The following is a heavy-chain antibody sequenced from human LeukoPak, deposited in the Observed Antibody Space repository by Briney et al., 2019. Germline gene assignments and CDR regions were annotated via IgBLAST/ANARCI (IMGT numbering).Heavy chain of an antibody. CDR2: IDPSDSYT. D-gene: IGHD2-2*01. V-gene: IGHV5-10-1*01. CDR3: ARTYCSSTSCYHGAFDI. CDR1: GYSFTSYW. Sequence: GESLKISCKGSGYSFTSYWISWVRQMPGKGLEWMVRIDPSDSYTNSSPSFQGHVTISADKSISTAYLQWSSLKASDTAMYYCARTYCSSTSCYHGAFDIWGQGTMVTVSS. J-gene: IGHJ3*02.